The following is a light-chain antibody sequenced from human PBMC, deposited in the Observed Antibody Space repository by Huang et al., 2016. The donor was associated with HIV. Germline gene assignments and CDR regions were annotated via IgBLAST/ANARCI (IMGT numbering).Light chain of an antibody. CDR2: RAS. V-gene: IGKV4-1*01. J-gene: IGKJ1*01. CDR3: QQYYRTPPA. CDR1: QGVLYSSNNKNY. Sequence: DIVMAQSPDSLAVSLGERATINCKSSQGVLYSSNNKNYLAWYQQKPGQPPKLLIYRASTREAGVPYRFSGSESGTDFTLTISSLQAEDVAVYYCQQYYRTPPACGPGTKVEI.